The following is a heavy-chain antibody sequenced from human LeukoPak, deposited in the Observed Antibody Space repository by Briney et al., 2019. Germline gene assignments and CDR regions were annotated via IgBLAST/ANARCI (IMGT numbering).Heavy chain of an antibody. V-gene: IGHV3-73*01. CDR3: THPAYYYNVDV. Sequence: GSLRLSCSASGLTLSVPAIHWVRQASGKGLELVCRIKTKADNYATAYAASVKGRFTIFRDDSTNTAYLQMSSLKTEDTAVYYCTHPAYYYNVDVWGKGTTVTVSS. CDR2: IKTKADNYAT. CDR1: GLTLSVPA. J-gene: IGHJ6*04. D-gene: IGHD6-25*01.